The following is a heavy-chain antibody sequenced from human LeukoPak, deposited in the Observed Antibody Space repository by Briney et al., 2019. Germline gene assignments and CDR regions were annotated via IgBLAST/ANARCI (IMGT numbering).Heavy chain of an antibody. V-gene: IGHV3-33*08. D-gene: IGHD6-13*01. CDR1: GFTFSSYG. Sequence: GGSLRLSCAASGFTFSSYGMHWVRQAPGKGLEWVAVMWYDGSKKYYADSVKGRFTISRDNSMHTLYLQMNSLRAEDTAVYYCARAGGIAAAGMYYYTMDVWGQGTTVTVSS. CDR2: MWYDGSKK. J-gene: IGHJ6*02. CDR3: ARAGGIAAAGMYYYTMDV.